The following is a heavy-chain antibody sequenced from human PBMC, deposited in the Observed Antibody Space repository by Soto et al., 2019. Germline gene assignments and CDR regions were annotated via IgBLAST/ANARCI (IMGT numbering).Heavy chain of an antibody. V-gene: IGHV1-69*12. Sequence: QVQLEQSGAEVKKPGSSVKVSCKASGGTFRTAAISWVRQAPGQGLEWMGGIMPVFRTPDYAQKFQGRVTITADESPNTAYMELSGLRSADTAVYYCARDNDRPQLGGNSYYILDVWGQGTTITVSS. CDR1: GGTFRTAA. J-gene: IGHJ6*02. CDR2: IMPVFRTP. CDR3: ARDNDRPQLGGNSYYILDV. D-gene: IGHD2-8*01.